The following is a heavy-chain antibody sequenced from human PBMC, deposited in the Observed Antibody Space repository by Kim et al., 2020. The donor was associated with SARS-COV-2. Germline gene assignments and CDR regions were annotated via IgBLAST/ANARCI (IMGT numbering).Heavy chain of an antibody. D-gene: IGHD3-22*01. CDR1: DGSVTNMNYH. V-gene: IGHV4-39*07. J-gene: IGHJ4*02. CDR2: INYNVNT. Sequence: SQTLSLTCSLSDGSVTNMNYHCGWIRQSPGKWMEWLGSINYNVNTHYNPSLRDPVTILVDTSKNQFSLKLSSVTAADAAVYFCARDFSYYDRSGYWPETTYFDSWGQGSLVIVSS. CDR3: ARDFSYYDRSGYWPETTYFDS.